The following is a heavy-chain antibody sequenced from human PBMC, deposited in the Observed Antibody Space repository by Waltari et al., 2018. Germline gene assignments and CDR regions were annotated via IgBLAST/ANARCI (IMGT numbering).Heavy chain of an antibody. D-gene: IGHD6-6*01. CDR1: GFTFSSYG. Sequence: QVQLVESGGGVVQPGRSLRLSCAASGFTFSSYGMHWVRQAPGKGLEWVAVIWYDGSNKYDADPVKGRFTSSRDNSKNTLDLQMNSLRAEDTAVYYCAKNSIRSIAARPDYWGQGTLVTVSS. J-gene: IGHJ4*02. CDR2: IWYDGSNK. V-gene: IGHV3-33*06. CDR3: AKNSIRSIAARPDY.